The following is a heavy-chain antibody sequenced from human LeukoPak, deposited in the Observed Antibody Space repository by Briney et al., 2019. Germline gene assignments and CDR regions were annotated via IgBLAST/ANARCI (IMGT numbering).Heavy chain of an antibody. CDR3: ASSKHPAGSSSSDFDY. V-gene: IGHV1-3*01. Sequence: ASVKVSCKASGYTFTSYAMHWVRQATGQRLEWMGWINAGNGNTKYSQKFQGRVTITRDTSASTAYMELSSLRTEDTAVYYCASSKHPAGSSSSDFDYWGQGTLVTVSS. CDR2: INAGNGNT. D-gene: IGHD6-6*01. CDR1: GYTFTSYA. J-gene: IGHJ4*02.